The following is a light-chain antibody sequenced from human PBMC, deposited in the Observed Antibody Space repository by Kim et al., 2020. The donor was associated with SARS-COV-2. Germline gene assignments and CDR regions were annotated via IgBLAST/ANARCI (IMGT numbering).Light chain of an antibody. CDR3: QQYGSSPRT. CDR2: GAS. J-gene: IGKJ2*01. CDR1: QSHRRSY. V-gene: IGKV3-20*01. Sequence: PGKSPPPPCRARQSHRRSYFPWPQQTPGQAPRLLIYGASNRPTGTPDRFSGSGSETDFTLTISRRGPEDFAVYYCQQYGSSPRTFGQGTKLEI.